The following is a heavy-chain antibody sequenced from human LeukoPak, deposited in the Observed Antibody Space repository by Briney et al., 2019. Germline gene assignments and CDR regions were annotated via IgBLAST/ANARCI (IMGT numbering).Heavy chain of an antibody. CDR2: ISAYNGNT. CDR1: GYTFTSYG. D-gene: IGHD3-10*01. J-gene: IGHJ5*02. Sequence: ASVKVSCKASGYTFTSYGISWVRQAPGQGLEWMGWISAYNGNTNYAQKLQGRVTMTTDTSPSTAYMELRSLRSDDTAVYYCARGGFGESIYLNDNWFDPWGQGTLVTVSS. V-gene: IGHV1-18*01. CDR3: ARGGFGESIYLNDNWFDP.